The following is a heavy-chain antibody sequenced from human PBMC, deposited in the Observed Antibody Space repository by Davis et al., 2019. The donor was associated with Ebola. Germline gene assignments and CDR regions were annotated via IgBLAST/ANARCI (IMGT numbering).Heavy chain of an antibody. Sequence: SSVPVSRKASLGTFRSYAISWVRLAPGHGLEWTGGIIPILGTANYAQKFQRRVTITADESTSTAYMVLSSLRSEDTAVYLWTKEDPYWSSGWRYYFDYWGQGTLVTVSS. CDR3: TKEDPYWSSGWRYYFDY. V-gene: IGHV1-69*13. CDR1: LGTFRSYA. CDR2: IIPILGTA. D-gene: IGHD6-19*01. J-gene: IGHJ4*02.